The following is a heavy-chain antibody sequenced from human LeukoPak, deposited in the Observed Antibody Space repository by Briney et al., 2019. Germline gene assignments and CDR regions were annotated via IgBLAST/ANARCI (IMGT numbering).Heavy chain of an antibody. CDR2: ISSSSSYI. J-gene: IGHJ4*02. Sequence: KTGGSLRLSCAASGFTFSSYSMNWVRQAPGKGLEWVSSISSSSSYIYYADSVKGRFTISRDNAKNSLYLRMNSLRAEDTAVYYCARGKHYDILTGYPYYFDYWGQGTLVTVSS. D-gene: IGHD3-9*01. CDR3: ARGKHYDILTGYPYYFDY. V-gene: IGHV3-21*01. CDR1: GFTFSSYS.